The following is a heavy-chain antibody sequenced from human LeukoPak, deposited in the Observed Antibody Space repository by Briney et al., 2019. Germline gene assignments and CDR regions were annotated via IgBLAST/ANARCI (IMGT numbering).Heavy chain of an antibody. D-gene: IGHD5-24*01. V-gene: IGHV1-69*05. CDR2: IIPIFGTA. CDR3: ASSPSDRSWFDY. Sequence: SVKLSCKASGGTFSSYAISWVRHAPGQGLELMGRIIPIFGTANYAQKFQGRVTITTDESTSTAYMELSRMKPEDTAMYYCASSPSDRSWFDYWGQGTLVTVSS. CDR1: GGTFSSYA. J-gene: IGHJ5*01.